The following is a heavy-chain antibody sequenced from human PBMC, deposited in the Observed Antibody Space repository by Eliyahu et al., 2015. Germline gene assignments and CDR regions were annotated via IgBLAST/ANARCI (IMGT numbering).Heavy chain of an antibody. J-gene: IGHJ4*02. Sequence: QVTLRESGPALVKPTQTLTLTCTFSGFSLSTTAMCVSWIRQPPGKALEWLARIDWDDDKYYSTSLKTRLTISKDTSKNQVVLTMTNMDAVDTATYYCARIHYSNYNNAHDYWGQGTLVTVSS. CDR3: ARIHYSNYNNAHDY. CDR1: GFSLSTTAMC. D-gene: IGHD4-11*01. CDR2: IDWDDDK. V-gene: IGHV2-70*15.